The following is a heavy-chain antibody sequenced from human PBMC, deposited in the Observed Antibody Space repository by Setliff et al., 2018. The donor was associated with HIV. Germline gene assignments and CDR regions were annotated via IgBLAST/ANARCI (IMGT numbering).Heavy chain of an antibody. CDR3: AARPGVDSSAYYDYYYMDV. J-gene: IGHJ6*03. V-gene: IGHV1-2*02. CDR1: GYTLADYY. Sequence: ASVKVSCKASGYTLADYYMHWVRQVPGRGLEWMGWINPNNGDTNYAQKFQGRVTITRDMSTRTTYMELSNLRSEDTAVYYCAARPGVDSSAYYDYYYMDVWGKGTTVTVSS. D-gene: IGHD3-22*01. CDR2: INPNNGDT.